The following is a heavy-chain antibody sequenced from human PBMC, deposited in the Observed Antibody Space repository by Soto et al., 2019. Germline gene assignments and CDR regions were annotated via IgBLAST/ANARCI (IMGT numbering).Heavy chain of an antibody. D-gene: IGHD6-6*01. CDR3: ARGPYSSSPDNWFDP. J-gene: IGHJ5*02. CDR2: INAGNGNT. V-gene: IGHV1-3*01. Sequence: GASVKVSCKASGYTFTSYAMHWVRQAPGQRLEWMGWINAGNGNTKYSQKFQGRVTITRDTSASTAYMELSSLRSEDTAVYYCARGPYSSSPDNWFDPWGQGTLVTVSS. CDR1: GYTFTSYA.